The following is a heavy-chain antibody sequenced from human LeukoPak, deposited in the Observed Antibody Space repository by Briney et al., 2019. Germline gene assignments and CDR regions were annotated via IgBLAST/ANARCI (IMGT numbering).Heavy chain of an antibody. Sequence: PSETLSLTCTVSGGSISSSSYFWGWIRQPPGKGLEWIGSIYYSGSTYYNPSLKGRVTISVDTSKNQFSLKLSSVTAADTAVYYCAREDSSGYSQDTFDYWGQGTLVTVSS. V-gene: IGHV4-39*07. CDR3: AREDSSGYSQDTFDY. J-gene: IGHJ4*02. CDR1: GGSISSSSYF. D-gene: IGHD3-22*01. CDR2: IYYSGST.